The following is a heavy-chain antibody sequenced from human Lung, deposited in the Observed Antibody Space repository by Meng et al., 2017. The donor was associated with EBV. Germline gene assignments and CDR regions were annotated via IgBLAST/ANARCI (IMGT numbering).Heavy chain of an antibody. CDR2: IRSKANNYAT. V-gene: IGHV3-73*02. J-gene: IGHJ4*02. CDR3: TSRSY. D-gene: IGHD3-10*01. CDR1: GFTFSGSA. Sequence: VQLGEAGGGLARPGGSLKRSCASSGFTFSGSAMHWVRQASGKGLEWVGRIRSKANNYATSFGASVEGRFTISRDDSNNTAYLQMNSLKTEDTAVYYCTSRSYWGQGTLVTVSS.